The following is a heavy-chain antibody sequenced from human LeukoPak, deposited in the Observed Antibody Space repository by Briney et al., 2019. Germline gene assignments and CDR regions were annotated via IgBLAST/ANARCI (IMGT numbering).Heavy chain of an antibody. CDR3: ARAVRGTEGYCSGGSCYVYWYFDL. V-gene: IGHV4-34*01. J-gene: IGHJ2*01. D-gene: IGHD2-15*01. CDR2: INHSGST. CDR1: GGSFSGYY. Sequence: SETLSLTCAVYGGSFSGYYWSWIRQPPGKGLEWIGEINHSGSTNYNPSLKSRVTISVDTSKNQFSLKLSSVTAADTAVYYCARAVRGTEGYCSGGSCYVYWYFDLWGRGTLATVSS.